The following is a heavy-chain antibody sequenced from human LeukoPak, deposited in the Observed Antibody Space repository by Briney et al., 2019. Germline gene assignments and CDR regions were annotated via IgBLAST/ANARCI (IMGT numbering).Heavy chain of an antibody. D-gene: IGHD6-13*01. CDR2: IYHSGST. Sequence: PSETLSLTCAVSGGSISSSNWWSWVRQPPGKGLEWIGEIYHSGSTNYNPSLKSRVTISVDKSKNQFSLKLSSVTAADTAVYYCARGGPPGYSSSWYNWFDPWGQGTLVTVSS. CDR3: ARGGPPGYSSSWYNWFDP. CDR1: GGSISSSNW. J-gene: IGHJ5*02. V-gene: IGHV4-4*02.